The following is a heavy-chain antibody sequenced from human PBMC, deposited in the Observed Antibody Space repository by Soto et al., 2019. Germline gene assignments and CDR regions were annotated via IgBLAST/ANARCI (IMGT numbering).Heavy chain of an antibody. CDR2: ISSSSSYI. J-gene: IGHJ5*02. Sequence: EVQLVESGGGLVKPGGSLRLSCAASGFTFSSYSMNWVRQAPGKGLEWVSSISSSSSYIYYADSVKGRFTISRDNAKNSLYLQMNSLRAEDTAVYYCARDVWFGETKTNWFDPWGQGTLVTVSS. CDR1: GFTFSSYS. V-gene: IGHV3-21*01. CDR3: ARDVWFGETKTNWFDP. D-gene: IGHD3-10*01.